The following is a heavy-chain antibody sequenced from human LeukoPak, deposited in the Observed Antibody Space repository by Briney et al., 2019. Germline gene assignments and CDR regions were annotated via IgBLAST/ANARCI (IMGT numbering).Heavy chain of an antibody. CDR3: ARYGDYDAPFDY. J-gene: IGHJ4*02. CDR1: GGSISNYH. D-gene: IGHD4-17*01. Sequence: PSETLSLTCTVSGGSISNYHWTWIRQSPGKTLEWIGSIYHSGSTYYNPSLKSRVTISVDTSKNQFSLKLSSVTAADTAVYYCARYGDYDAPFDYWGQGTLVTVSS. CDR2: IYHSGST. V-gene: IGHV4-59*12.